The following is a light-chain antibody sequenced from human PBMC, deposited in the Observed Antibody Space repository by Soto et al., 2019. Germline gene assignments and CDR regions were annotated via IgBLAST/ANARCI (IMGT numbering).Light chain of an antibody. J-gene: IGKJ5*01. CDR3: QQSYSTSIT. CDR1: QSISSY. CDR2: AAS. V-gene: IGKV1-39*01. Sequence: DIQVTQSPSSVSASVGDRVTITCRASQSISSYLNWYQQKPGKAPKLLIYAASSLQSGVPSRFSGSGSGTDFTLTISSLQPEDFAIYYCQQSYSTSITFGQGTRLEIK.